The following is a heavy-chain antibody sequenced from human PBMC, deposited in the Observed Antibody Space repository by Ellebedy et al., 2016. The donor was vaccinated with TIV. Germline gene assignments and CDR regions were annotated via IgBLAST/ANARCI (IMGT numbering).Heavy chain of an antibody. Sequence: MPGGSLRLSCTVSGGSISSSSYYWAWIRQPPGQGLEWIGDIHHSGNSHIHPSLKSRVTLSLDTSKNQFSLDLSSVTAADTATYYCARDLGRYGMDVWGQGTTFTVSS. V-gene: IGHV4-61*01. CDR1: GGSISSSSYY. CDR2: IHHSGNS. J-gene: IGHJ6*02. CDR3: ARDLGRYGMDV.